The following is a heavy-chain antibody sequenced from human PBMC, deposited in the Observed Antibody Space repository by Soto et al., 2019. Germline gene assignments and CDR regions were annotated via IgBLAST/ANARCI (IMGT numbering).Heavy chain of an antibody. CDR3: ARPTRRDTYYYDSSGPDAFDI. J-gene: IGHJ3*02. V-gene: IGHV4-39*01. CDR2: IYYSAST. CDR1: GGSIRSSSYY. Sequence: SETLSLTCTVSGGSIRSSSYYWGCMRQPPGKGLEWSGSIYYSASTYYTPSPKSRVTISVDTSKNQFSLKLSSVTAADTAVYYCARPTRRDTYYYDSSGPDAFDIWGQGTMVT. D-gene: IGHD3-22*01.